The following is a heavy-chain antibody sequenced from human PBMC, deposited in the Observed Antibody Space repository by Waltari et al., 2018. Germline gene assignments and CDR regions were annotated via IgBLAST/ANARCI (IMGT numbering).Heavy chain of an antibody. D-gene: IGHD3-22*01. CDR2: INAGNGNI. V-gene: IGHV1-3*01. J-gene: IGHJ4*02. CDR1: GYTFTSYA. CDR3: ARGMTYYYDSSGYWMAVPPTPLDY. Sequence: QVQLVQSGAEVKKPGASVKVSCKASGYTFTSYAMHWVRQAPGQRLEWMGWINAGNGNIKYSQKFQDRVTITRDKSASTAFMELSSLRSEDMAVYYCARGMTYYYDSSGYWMAVPPTPLDYWGQGTLVTVSS.